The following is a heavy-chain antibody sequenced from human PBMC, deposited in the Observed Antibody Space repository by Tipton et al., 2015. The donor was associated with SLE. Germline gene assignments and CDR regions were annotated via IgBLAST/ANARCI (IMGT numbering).Heavy chain of an antibody. CDR2: IRKDGIDK. Sequence: SLRLSCAASGFTFSNYLLGWVRQAPGKGLEWVANIRKDGIDKFYMDSVKGRFTISRDNTNNLLYLQMDSLRVEDTAVHYCEGSWTWGQGTVVTVS. CDR1: GFTFSNYL. J-gene: IGHJ4*02. CDR3: EGSWT. V-gene: IGHV3-7*03. D-gene: IGHD3/OR15-3a*01.